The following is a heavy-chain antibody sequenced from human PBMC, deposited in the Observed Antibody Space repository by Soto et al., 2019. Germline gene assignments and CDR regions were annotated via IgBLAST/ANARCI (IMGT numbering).Heavy chain of an antibody. V-gene: IGHV3-7*01. Sequence: GSLRLSCAAPGFTFRSYAMSWVSQAPGKGLEWVANTKRDASETYYADSVKGRFTISRDNTTNSLYLQMNSLRVEDTAVYYCARPPVKGIHVWGPGTTVTVSS. CDR1: GFTFRSYA. J-gene: IGHJ6*02. D-gene: IGHD4-17*01. CDR2: TKRDASET. CDR3: ARPPVKGIHV.